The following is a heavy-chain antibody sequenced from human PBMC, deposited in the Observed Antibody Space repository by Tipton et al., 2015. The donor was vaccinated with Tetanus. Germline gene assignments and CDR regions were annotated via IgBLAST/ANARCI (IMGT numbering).Heavy chain of an antibody. CDR1: SASISSSDFS. J-gene: IGHJ4*02. D-gene: IGHD3-22*01. CDR2: VYYSGST. Sequence: TLSLTCTVSSASISSSDFSWGWIRQPPGRGLEWIGSVYYSGSTNYNPSLQSRVTVSLDTSKNQFSLKLKSVTGADTAVYYCARGGISSGLFDYWGRGTLVTVSS. CDR3: ARGGISSGLFDY. V-gene: IGHV4-39*07.